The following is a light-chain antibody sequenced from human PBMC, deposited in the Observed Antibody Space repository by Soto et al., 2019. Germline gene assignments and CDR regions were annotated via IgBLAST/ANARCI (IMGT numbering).Light chain of an antibody. V-gene: IGLV2-8*01. Sequence: QSALTQPPSASGSPGQSVTISCTGTSSDVGGYNYVSWYQQHPGKAPKLLIYEVIKRPSGVPDRFSASRSGNTASLTVSGLHAEDEADYYCSSYAGSNTPYVFGTGTKLTVL. J-gene: IGLJ1*01. CDR3: SSYAGSNTPYV. CDR2: EVI. CDR1: SSDVGGYNY.